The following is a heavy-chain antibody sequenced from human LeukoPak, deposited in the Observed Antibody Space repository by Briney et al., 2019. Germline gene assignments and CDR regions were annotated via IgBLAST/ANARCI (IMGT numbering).Heavy chain of an antibody. CDR2: IYHSGST. D-gene: IGHD2-15*01. CDR1: GGSISSGGYS. J-gene: IGHJ3*02. CDR3: ARGRRDLDAFDI. Sequence: PSQTLSLTCAVSGGSISSGGYSWSWIRHPPGKGLEWIGYIYHSGSTYYNPSLKSRVTISVDRSKNQFSLKLSSVTAADTAVYYCARGRRDLDAFDIWGQGTMVTVSS. V-gene: IGHV4-30-2*01.